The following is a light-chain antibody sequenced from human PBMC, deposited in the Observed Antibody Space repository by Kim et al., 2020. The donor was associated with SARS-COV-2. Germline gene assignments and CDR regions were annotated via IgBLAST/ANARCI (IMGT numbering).Light chain of an antibody. CDR1: QGVSSSY. Sequence: SPGERSTLSGRASQGVSSSYLAWYQQRPGQAPRLLIYGASSRAAGIPDRFSGSGSGTDFTLTISRLEPEDLAVYYCQQYSGSPLTFGGGTKVDIK. J-gene: IGKJ4*01. CDR2: GAS. CDR3: QQYSGSPLT. V-gene: IGKV3-20*01.